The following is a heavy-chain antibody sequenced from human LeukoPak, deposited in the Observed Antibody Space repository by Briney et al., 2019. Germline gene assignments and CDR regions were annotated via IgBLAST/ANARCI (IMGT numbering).Heavy chain of an antibody. J-gene: IGHJ4*02. V-gene: IGHV3-64D*06. CDR1: GFTFSSYA. Sequence: PGGSLRLSCSASGFTFSSYAMHWVRQAPGKGLEYVSAISSNVGSTYYADSVKGRFTISRDNSKNTLYLQMSSLRAEDTAVYYCVKDLGSTSIYYFDYWGQGTLVTVSS. CDR2: ISSNVGST. D-gene: IGHD2-2*01. CDR3: VKDLGSTSIYYFDY.